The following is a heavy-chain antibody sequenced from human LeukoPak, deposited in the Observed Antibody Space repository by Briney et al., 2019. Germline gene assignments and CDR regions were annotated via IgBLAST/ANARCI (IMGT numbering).Heavy chain of an antibody. Sequence: GGSLRLSCAASGFTLSDYYMSWIRQAPGKGLEWVSYSSSSGSTIYYADSVKSRFAISRDNAKNSLYLQMNSLRAEDTAVYYCARRRDFIDYWGQGTLVTVSS. J-gene: IGHJ4*02. D-gene: IGHD3/OR15-3a*01. CDR3: ARRRDFIDY. V-gene: IGHV3-11*01. CDR2: SSSSGSTI. CDR1: GFTLSDYY.